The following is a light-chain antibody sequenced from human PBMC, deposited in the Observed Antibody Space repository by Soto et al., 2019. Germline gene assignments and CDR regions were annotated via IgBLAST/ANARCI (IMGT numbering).Light chain of an antibody. CDR3: QQYDKWPLT. CDR1: QSISTN. V-gene: IGKV3-15*01. Sequence: EIVMTQSPATLSVSPGERASLSCRASQSISTNLAWYQQKPGQAPRLLIYGASTRATGIPARFSGSGSGTEFTLTISSPQSEDFAVYYRQQYDKWPLTFGPGTKVDIE. CDR2: GAS. J-gene: IGKJ3*01.